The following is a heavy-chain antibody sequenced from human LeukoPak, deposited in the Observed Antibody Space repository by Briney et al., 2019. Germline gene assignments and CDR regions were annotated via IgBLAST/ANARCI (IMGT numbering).Heavy chain of an antibody. J-gene: IGHJ4*02. CDR1: GFIFKRYW. CDR3: ARVLSGGSCIFDY. CDR2: IKENGSEE. Sequence: GGSLRLSCGASGFIFKRYWMSWVRQAPEKGPEWVANIKENGSEEYYVDSVKGRFTISRDNAKNSLYLQMNSLRAEDTAVYYCARVLSGGSCIFDYWGQGTPVTVSS. V-gene: IGHV3-7*03. D-gene: IGHD2-15*01.